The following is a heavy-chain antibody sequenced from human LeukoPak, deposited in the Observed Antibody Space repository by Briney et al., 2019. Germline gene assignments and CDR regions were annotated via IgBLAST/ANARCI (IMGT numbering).Heavy chain of an antibody. J-gene: IGHJ4*02. CDR3: ASSDSSGYYRGGFDY. CDR2: ISSGGIII. V-gene: IGHV3-48*03. CDR1: GFTFSSYE. Sequence: TGGSLRLSCAASGFTFSSYEMNWVRQAPGKGLEWGSYISSGGIIIFYSDSVKGRFTISRDNAKNSLYLQMNSLRAEDTAVYYCASSDSSGYYRGGFDYWGQGTLVTVSS. D-gene: IGHD3-22*01.